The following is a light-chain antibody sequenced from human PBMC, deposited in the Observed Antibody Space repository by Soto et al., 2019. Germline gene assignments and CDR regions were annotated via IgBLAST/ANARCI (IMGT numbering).Light chain of an antibody. CDR1: QSVGNN. Sequence: EIVMTQSPATLSVSPGERVTLSCRASQSVGNNLAWYQQKPGQAPRLLIHGASTRHSGIPGRFSGSGSGTEFTLTISSLQSEDFAVYYCQQYKNGWTFGQGTKVDIK. J-gene: IGKJ1*01. V-gene: IGKV3-15*01. CDR3: QQYKNGWT. CDR2: GAS.